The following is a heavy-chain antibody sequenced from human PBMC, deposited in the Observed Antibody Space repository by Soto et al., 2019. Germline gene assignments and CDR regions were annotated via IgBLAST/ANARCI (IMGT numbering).Heavy chain of an antibody. Sequence: GGSLRLSCAASGFAFSSYSMNWVRQAPGKGLEWVSSISSSSSYIYYADSVKGRFTISRDNAKNSLYLQMNSLRAEDTAVYYCARSRTGTNDYWGQGTLVTVSS. V-gene: IGHV3-21*01. CDR1: GFAFSSYS. D-gene: IGHD1-1*01. CDR3: ARSRTGTNDY. CDR2: ISSSSSYI. J-gene: IGHJ4*02.